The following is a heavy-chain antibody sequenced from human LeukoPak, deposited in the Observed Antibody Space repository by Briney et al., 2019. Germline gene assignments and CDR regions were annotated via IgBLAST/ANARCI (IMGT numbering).Heavy chain of an antibody. Sequence: SGTLSLTCDVSGGSISNTNWWTWVRPPPGEGLEWIGEFNLQGSTNYNPSLKSRVAISVDKSESHLSLKLTSVTAADTAVYYCAREGGPYRPLDYSGQGTLVTVAS. CDR2: FNLQGST. J-gene: IGHJ4*02. V-gene: IGHV4-4*02. CDR3: AREGGPYRPLDY. CDR1: GGSISNTNW.